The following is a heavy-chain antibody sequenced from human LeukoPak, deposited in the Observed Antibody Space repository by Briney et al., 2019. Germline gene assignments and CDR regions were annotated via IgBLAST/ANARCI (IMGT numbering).Heavy chain of an antibody. CDR1: GFSFSSYW. CDR3: ARARIPAAGAPPNY. V-gene: IGHV3-7*05. CDR2: INQDGSEK. D-gene: IGHD6-13*01. J-gene: IGHJ4*02. Sequence: GGSLRLSCAASGFSFSSYWMNWVRQAPGRGLEWVANINQDGSEKYFVDSVRGRFTISRDNANNSLYLQMSSLRADDTAVYYCARARIPAAGAPPNYWGQGTLLTVSS.